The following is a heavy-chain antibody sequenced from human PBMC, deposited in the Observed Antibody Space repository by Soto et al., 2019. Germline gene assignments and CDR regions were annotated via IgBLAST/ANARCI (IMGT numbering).Heavy chain of an antibody. CDR2: IYYSGST. J-gene: IGHJ5*02. D-gene: IGHD3-3*01. CDR3: ARERRITIFGVVINNWFDP. V-gene: IGHV4-31*03. CDR1: GGSISSGGYY. Sequence: SETLSLTCTVSGGSISSGGYYWSWIRQHPGKGLEWIGYIYYSGSTYYNPSLKSRVTISVDTSKNQFSLKLSSVTAADTAVYYCARERRITIFGVVINNWFDPWGQGTLVTVSS.